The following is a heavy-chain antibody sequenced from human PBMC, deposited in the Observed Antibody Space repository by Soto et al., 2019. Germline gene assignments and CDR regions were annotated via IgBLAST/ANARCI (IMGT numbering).Heavy chain of an antibody. V-gene: IGHV3-74*01. J-gene: IGHJ4*02. D-gene: IGHD5-12*01. CDR2: INSDGSST. Sequence: GGSLRLSCAASGFTFSSYWMHWVRQAPGKGLVWVSHINSDGSSTSYADSVEGRFTISRDNARNTLYLQMNSLRAEDTAVYYCARVVYTGYEYVFDYWGQRTLVTVSS. CDR1: GFTFSSYW. CDR3: ARVVYTGYEYVFDY.